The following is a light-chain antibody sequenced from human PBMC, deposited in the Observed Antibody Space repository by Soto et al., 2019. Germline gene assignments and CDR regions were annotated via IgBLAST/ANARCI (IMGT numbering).Light chain of an antibody. CDR2: EVS. CDR1: SSDIGGYKF. CDR3: TSYAGTNNLL. V-gene: IGLV2-8*01. J-gene: IGLJ7*01. Sequence: QSVLTQPPSASGSPGQSVTISCTGTSSDIGGYKFVSWYQQHPGKAPKLMIYEVSKRPSGVPDRFSGSKSDNTASLTVSGLQAEDEADYYCTSYAGTNNLLFGGGTQLTVL.